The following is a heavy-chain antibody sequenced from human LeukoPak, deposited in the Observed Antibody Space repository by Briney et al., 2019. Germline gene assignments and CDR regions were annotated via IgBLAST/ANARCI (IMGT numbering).Heavy chain of an antibody. CDR2: LASDGRNE. J-gene: IGHJ4*02. V-gene: IGHV3-33*01. CDR3: ARGGGGQLDY. D-gene: IGHD3-16*01. CDR1: GFPFSTYG. Sequence: PGGSQRLSCAASGFPFSTYGMHWVRRAPGKGLEWVAGLASDGRNENYPDSVKGRFTISRDNSKNTLYLQMNILRAEDTAVYYCARGGGGQLDYWGQGTLVTVSS.